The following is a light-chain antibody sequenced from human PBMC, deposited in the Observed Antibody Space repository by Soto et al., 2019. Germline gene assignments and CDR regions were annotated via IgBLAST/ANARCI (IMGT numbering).Light chain of an antibody. V-gene: IGKV3-20*01. CDR1: QSVSNNY. J-gene: IGKJ1*01. Sequence: EIVLTQCPGTLSLSPGERATLSCRASQSVSNNYLAWYQQKPGQAPRLLIYGASNRATGIPDRFSAIGSGTDFTLTISRLEPEEFAVYDCQQYGSSGTLCQGTKVDNK. CDR3: QQYGSSGT. CDR2: GAS.